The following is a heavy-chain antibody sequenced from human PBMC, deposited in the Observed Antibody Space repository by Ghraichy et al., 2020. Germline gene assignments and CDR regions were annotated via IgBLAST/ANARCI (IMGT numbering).Heavy chain of an antibody. CDR1: GDVIGAGGYS. Sequence: SQTLSLACAVSGDVIGAGGYSWSWIRQSPGKGLEWVGYTYHDGTSRLNPSLKNRVTILVDKSKNQFSLNLPSLTAADTAVYYCARGAHDHAFDFWGQGAPVTVTS. D-gene: IGHD1-14*01. CDR3: ARGAHDHAFDF. CDR2: TYHDGTS. V-gene: IGHV4-30-2*06. J-gene: IGHJ4*02.